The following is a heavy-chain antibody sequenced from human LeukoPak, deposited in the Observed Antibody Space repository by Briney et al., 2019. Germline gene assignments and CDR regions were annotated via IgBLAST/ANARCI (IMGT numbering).Heavy chain of an antibody. Sequence: GGSLRLSCAASGFTFSSYEMNWVRQAPGKGLEWVSYISSSGSTIYYADSVKGRFTISRDNAKNSLYPQMNSLRAEDTAVYYCARDAITGTTPWGQGTLVTVSS. CDR1: GFTFSSYE. CDR3: ARDAITGTTP. CDR2: ISSSGSTI. V-gene: IGHV3-48*03. J-gene: IGHJ4*02. D-gene: IGHD1-7*01.